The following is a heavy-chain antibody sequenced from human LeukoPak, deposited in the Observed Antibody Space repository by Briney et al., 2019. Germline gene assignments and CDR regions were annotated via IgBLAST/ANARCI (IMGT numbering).Heavy chain of an antibody. CDR1: GGSISSYY. CDR2: IYYSGST. V-gene: IGHV4-59*01. CDR3: ARDLGTYVFDY. D-gene: IGHD1-14*01. Sequence: SETLSLTCTVSGGSISSYYWSWIRQPPGKGLEWIGYIYYSGSTNYNPSLKSRVTILVDTSKNQFSLKLSSVTAADTAVYYCARDLGTYVFDYWGQGTLVTVSS. J-gene: IGHJ4*02.